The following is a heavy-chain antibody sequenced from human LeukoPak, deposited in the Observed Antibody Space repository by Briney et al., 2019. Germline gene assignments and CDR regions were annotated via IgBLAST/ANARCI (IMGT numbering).Heavy chain of an antibody. CDR1: GGSISSYY. Sequence: PSETLSLTCTVSGGSISSYYWSWIRQPPGKGLEWIGYIYYSGSTNYNPSLKSRVTISVDTSKNQFSLKLSSVTAADTAVYYCARHQYYDFWSGYYIHYYFDYWGQGTLVTVSS. D-gene: IGHD3-3*01. V-gene: IGHV4-59*08. J-gene: IGHJ4*02. CDR3: ARHQYYDFWSGYYIHYYFDY. CDR2: IYYSGST.